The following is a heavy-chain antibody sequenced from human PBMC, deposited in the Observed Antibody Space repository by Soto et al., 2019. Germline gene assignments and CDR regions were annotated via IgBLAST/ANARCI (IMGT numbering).Heavy chain of an antibody. CDR2: ISAYNGNT. CDR1: GYTFTSYG. CDR3: ARDGGDDGSSTSCSPLGWFDP. D-gene: IGHD2-2*01. J-gene: IGHJ5*02. Sequence: QVQLVQSGAEVKKPGASVKVSCKASGYTFTSYGISWVRQAPGQGLEWMGWISAYNGNTNYAQKLQGRVTMTTDTSTSTAYMELRSLRSDDTAVYYCARDGGDDGSSTSCSPLGWFDPWGQGTLVTVSS. V-gene: IGHV1-18*01.